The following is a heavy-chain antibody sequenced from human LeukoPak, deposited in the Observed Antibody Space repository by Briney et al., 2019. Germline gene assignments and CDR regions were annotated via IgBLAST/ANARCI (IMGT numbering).Heavy chain of an antibody. CDR3: AGYYYDSSGYYRPVDY. CDR1: GGTFSSYA. D-gene: IGHD3-22*01. V-gene: IGHV1-69*04. CDR2: IIPILGIA. Sequence: SVKVSCKASGGTFSSYAISWVRQAPGQGLEWMGKIIPILGIANYAQKFQGRVTITADKSTSTAYMELSSLRSEDTAVYYCAGYYYDSSGYYRPVDYWGQGTLVTVSS. J-gene: IGHJ4*02.